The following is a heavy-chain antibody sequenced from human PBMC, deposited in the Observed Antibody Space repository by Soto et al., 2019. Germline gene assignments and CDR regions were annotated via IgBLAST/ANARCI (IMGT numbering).Heavy chain of an antibody. V-gene: IGHV3-23*01. D-gene: IGHD4-17*01. J-gene: IGHJ6*02. CDR1: GFTFSSYA. CDR2: ISGSGGST. CDR3: AKGGDYGDYGLGGGYYYYGMDV. Sequence: EVQLLESGGGLVQPGGSLRLSCAASGFTFSSYAMSWVRQAPGKGLEWVSAISGSGGSTYYADSVKGRFTISRDDSKNPLYLQMNSLGAEDTAVYYCAKGGDYGDYGLGGGYYYYGMDVWGQGTTVTVSS.